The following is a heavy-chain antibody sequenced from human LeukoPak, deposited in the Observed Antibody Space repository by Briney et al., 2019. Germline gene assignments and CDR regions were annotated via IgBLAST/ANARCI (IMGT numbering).Heavy chain of an antibody. CDR2: INSDGRST. Sequence: GGSLRLSCAGSGITFSTYWMHWVRQAPGKGLVWVSRINSDGRSTSSADSVKGRFTISRDNAKNTLYLQMNSLRTEDTAVYYCARDQLYCTGGICYFDNWGQGTLVTVSS. CDR3: ARDQLYCTGGICYFDN. CDR1: GITFSTYW. D-gene: IGHD2-8*02. V-gene: IGHV3-74*01. J-gene: IGHJ4*02.